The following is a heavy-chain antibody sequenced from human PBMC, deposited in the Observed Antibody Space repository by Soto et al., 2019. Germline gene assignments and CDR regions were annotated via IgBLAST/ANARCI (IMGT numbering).Heavy chain of an antibody. CDR1: GLSFGIYT. CDR2: IRGEAYGGTT. Sequence: PGGSLRLSCSASGLSFGIYTISWFGQAPGKGLEWVGFIRGEAYGGTTEYAASVKGRFTISRDDSKGIAYLQMNSLKTEDTAVYYCCSPKPSYATSLYYFDNWGRGTLVTVYS. D-gene: IGHD2-2*01. J-gene: IGHJ4*02. V-gene: IGHV3-49*03. CDR3: CSPKPSYATSLYYFDN.